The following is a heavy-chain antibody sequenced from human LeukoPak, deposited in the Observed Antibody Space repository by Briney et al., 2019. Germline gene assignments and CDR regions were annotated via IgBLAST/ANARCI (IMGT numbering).Heavy chain of an antibody. V-gene: IGHV1-2*02. Sequence: GASVKVSCKASGYTFTGYYMHWVRQAPGQGLEWMGWINPNSGGTNYAQKFQGRVTMTRDTSISTAYMELSRLRSDDTAVYYCARGREPTIFGVVIDYYYYYGMDVWGQGTTVTVPS. CDR1: GYTFTGYY. D-gene: IGHD3-3*01. J-gene: IGHJ6*02. CDR3: ARGREPTIFGVVIDYYYYYGMDV. CDR2: INPNSGGT.